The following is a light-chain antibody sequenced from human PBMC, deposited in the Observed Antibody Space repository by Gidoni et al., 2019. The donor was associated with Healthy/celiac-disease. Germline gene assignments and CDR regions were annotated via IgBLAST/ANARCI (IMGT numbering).Light chain of an antibody. CDR2: GAS. CDR3: QQYGSSPLT. J-gene: IGKJ4*01. CDR1: QSVSSSY. Sequence: EIVLTQSPGTVSLSPGERATLSCRASQSVSSSYLAWYQQKPGQAPRLLIYGASSRATGIPDRFSGSGSGTDFTLTISRLEPEDFAVYYCQQYGSSPLTFXGXTKVEIK. V-gene: IGKV3-20*01.